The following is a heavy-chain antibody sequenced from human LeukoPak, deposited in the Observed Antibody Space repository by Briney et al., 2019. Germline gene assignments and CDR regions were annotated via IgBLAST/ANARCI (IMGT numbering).Heavy chain of an antibody. CDR3: ARSFPTSAGHGGPELDL. J-gene: IGHJ5*02. V-gene: IGHV3-30*04. D-gene: IGHD2-15*01. Sequence: GGSLRLSCAASGFTLNDRSMHWVGQSPDKGLQWVAVISYEGSKKYYSDSVKGRFTISSDNSKNTVYLQMNSLKSEDMAVYFCARSFPTSAGHGGPELDLWGQGPLVTVSS. CDR2: ISYEGSKK. CDR1: GFTLNDRS.